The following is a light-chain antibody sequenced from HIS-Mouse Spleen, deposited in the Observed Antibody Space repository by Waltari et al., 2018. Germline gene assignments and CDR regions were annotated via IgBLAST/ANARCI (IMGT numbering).Light chain of an antibody. CDR2: EGS. Sequence: QSALTQPASVSGSPGQSITISCTGTSSDVGSYNLVPWYQQHPGKAPKLMIYEGSKRASGVSNRLSGSKSGNTASLTISGLQAEDEADYYCCSYAGSSTWVFGGGTKLTVL. CDR3: CSYAGSSTWV. V-gene: IGLV2-23*01. CDR1: SSDVGSYNL. J-gene: IGLJ3*02.